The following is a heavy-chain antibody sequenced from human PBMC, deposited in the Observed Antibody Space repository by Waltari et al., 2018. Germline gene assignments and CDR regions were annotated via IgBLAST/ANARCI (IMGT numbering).Heavy chain of an antibody. CDR3: ARHRRYSSGWYLPQPFDY. CDR2: INHSGST. Sequence: QVQLQQWGAGLLKPSETLSLTCAVYGGSFSGYYWSWLRQPPGKGLEWIGEINHSGSTNYNPSLKSRVTISVDTSKNQFSLKLSSVTAADTAVYYCARHRRYSSGWYLPQPFDYWGQGTLVTVSS. V-gene: IGHV4-34*01. J-gene: IGHJ4*02. D-gene: IGHD6-19*01. CDR1: GGSFSGYY.